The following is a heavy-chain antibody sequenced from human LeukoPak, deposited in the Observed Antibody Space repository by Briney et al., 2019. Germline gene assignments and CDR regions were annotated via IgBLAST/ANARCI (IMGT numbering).Heavy chain of an antibody. CDR2: IYYSGST. CDR1: GGSISSSSYY. CDR3: ARQTATDGSSFDY. Sequence: KPSETLSLTCTVSGGSISSSSYYWGWIRQPPGKGLEWIGSIYYSGSTYYNPSLKSRLTISLDTSKKQFSLKLSSVTAADTALYFCARQTATDGSSFDYWGQGTLVTVSS. V-gene: IGHV4-39*01. J-gene: IGHJ4*02. D-gene: IGHD3-10*01.